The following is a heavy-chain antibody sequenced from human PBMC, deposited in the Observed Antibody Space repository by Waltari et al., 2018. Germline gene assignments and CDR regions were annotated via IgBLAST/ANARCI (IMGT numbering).Heavy chain of an antibody. CDR2: IIPILGIA. Sequence: KASGGTFSSYAISWVRQAPGQGLEWMGGIIPILGIANYAQKFQGRVTITADKSTSTAYMELSSLRSEDTAVYYCARRFSSGSTASYYYMDVWGKGTTVTVSS. V-gene: IGHV1-69*10. J-gene: IGHJ6*03. CDR1: GGTFSSYA. D-gene: IGHD2-2*01. CDR3: ARRFSSGSTASYYYMDV.